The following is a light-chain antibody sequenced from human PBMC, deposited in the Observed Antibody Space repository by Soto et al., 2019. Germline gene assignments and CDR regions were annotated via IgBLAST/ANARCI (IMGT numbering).Light chain of an antibody. CDR3: QQYNNWPPYT. CDR2: GAS. J-gene: IGKJ2*01. CDR1: QSVSSN. Sequence: EIVMTQSPATLSVSPGERGTLSCRASQSVSSNLAWYQQKPGQAPRLLIYGASTMATGIPARFSGSGSGTEFTLTISSLQSEDFAVYYCQQYNNWPPYTFGQGTKLEIK. V-gene: IGKV3-15*01.